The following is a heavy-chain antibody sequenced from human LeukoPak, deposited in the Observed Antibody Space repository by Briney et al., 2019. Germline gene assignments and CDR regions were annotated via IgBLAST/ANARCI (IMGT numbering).Heavy chain of an antibody. CDR1: GGTFSSYA. J-gene: IGHJ4*02. CDR2: IIPILGIA. Sequence: ASVKVSCKASGGTFSSYAISWVRQAPGQGLEWMGRIIPILGIANYAQKFQGRVTMTRDTSISTAYMELSRLRSDDTAEYYCARAGGELRYFDWLDYWGQGTLVTVSS. CDR3: ARAGGELRYFDWLDY. D-gene: IGHD3-9*01. V-gene: IGHV1-69*04.